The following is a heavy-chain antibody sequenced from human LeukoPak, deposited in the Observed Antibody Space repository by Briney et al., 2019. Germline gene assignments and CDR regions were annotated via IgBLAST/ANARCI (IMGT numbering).Heavy chain of an antibody. CDR1: GFTFSSYA. V-gene: IGHV3-7*01. CDR2: IKQDGSEK. J-gene: IGHJ1*01. Sequence: GGSLRLSCAASGFTFSSYAMHWVRQAPGKGLEWVANIKQDGSEKYYVDSVKGRFTISRDNAKNSLYLQMNSLRAEDTAVYYCASRYCSGGSCYVAEYFQHWGQGTLVTVSS. CDR3: ASRYCSGGSCYVAEYFQH. D-gene: IGHD2-15*01.